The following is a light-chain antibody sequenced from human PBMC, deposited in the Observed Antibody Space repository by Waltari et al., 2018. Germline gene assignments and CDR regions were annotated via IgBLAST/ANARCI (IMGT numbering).Light chain of an antibody. J-gene: IGLJ3*02. CDR3: QTGGHGIWV. CDR2: VNSDGSH. Sequence: QLVLTQSPSASASLGASVKLTCTLNSGHSSNVVAWLQQQPEKGPRYLMKVNSDGSHSKGDEIPDRFSGSSSVAERYLTISSVQSEDEADYYCQTGGHGIWVFGGGTKLTVL. CDR1: SGHSSNV. V-gene: IGLV4-69*01.